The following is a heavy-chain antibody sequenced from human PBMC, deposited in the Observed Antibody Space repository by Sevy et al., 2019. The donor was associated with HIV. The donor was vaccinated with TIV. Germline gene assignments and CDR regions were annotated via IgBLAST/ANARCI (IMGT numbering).Heavy chain of an antibody. CDR1: GFTFSSYS. D-gene: IGHD5-18*01. CDR2: ISSSSSYI. Sequence: GGSLRLSCAASGFTFSSYSMNWVRQAPGKGLEWVSSISSSSSYIYYADSVKGRFTISRDNAKNSLYLQMNSLRAEDTAECYWARDRGHIGYGGVWGNSDGAREEDAFDIWGQGTMVTVSS. J-gene: IGHJ3*02. CDR3: ARDRGHIGYGGVWGNSDGAREEDAFDI. V-gene: IGHV3-21*01.